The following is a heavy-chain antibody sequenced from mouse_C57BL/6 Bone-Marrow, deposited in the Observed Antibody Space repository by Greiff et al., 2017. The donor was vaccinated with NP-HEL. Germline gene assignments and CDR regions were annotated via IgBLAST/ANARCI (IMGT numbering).Heavy chain of an antibody. Sequence: DVQLVESGGGLVKPGGSLKLSCAASGFTFSSYTMSWVRQTPEKRLEWVATISGGGGNTYYPDSVKGRFTISRDNAKNTLYLQMSSLRSEDTALYYCARISHGFDYWGQDTTLTVSS. V-gene: IGHV5-9*01. CDR2: ISGGGGNT. CDR3: ARISHGFDY. J-gene: IGHJ2*01. CDR1: GFTFSSYT.